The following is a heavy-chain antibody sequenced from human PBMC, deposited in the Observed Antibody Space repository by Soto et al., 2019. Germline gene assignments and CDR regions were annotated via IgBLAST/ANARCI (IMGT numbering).Heavy chain of an antibody. D-gene: IGHD2-15*01. CDR3: ARERVGYCSGGSCYYNWFDP. CDR2: IYYSGST. V-gene: IGHV4-31*03. J-gene: IGHJ5*02. Sequence: PSETLSLTCTVSGGSISSGGYYWSGIRQHPGKGRDWIGYIYYSGSTYYNPSLKSRVTISVDTSKNQFSLKLSSVTAADTAVYYCARERVGYCSGGSCYYNWFDPWGQGTLVTVSS. CDR1: GGSISSGGYY.